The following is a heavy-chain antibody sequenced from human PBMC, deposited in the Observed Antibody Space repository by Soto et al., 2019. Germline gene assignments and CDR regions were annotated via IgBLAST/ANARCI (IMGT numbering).Heavy chain of an antibody. Sequence: GGSLRLSCAASGFSFSKFWMSWVRQAPGKGLECVSNIKQDGSQKYYVDSVKGRFTISRDNAKNSLYLQMNSLRAEDTAVYYCARDVVGATTPHYYYYGMDVWGQGTTVTVSS. CDR1: GFSFSKFW. J-gene: IGHJ6*02. V-gene: IGHV3-7*01. CDR3: ARDVVGATTPHYYYYGMDV. CDR2: IKQDGSQK. D-gene: IGHD1-26*01.